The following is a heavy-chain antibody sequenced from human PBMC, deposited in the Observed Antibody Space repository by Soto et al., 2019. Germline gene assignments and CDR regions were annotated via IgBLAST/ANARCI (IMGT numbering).Heavy chain of an antibody. CDR2: ISYDGGNK. CDR1: GFTFSSYA. Sequence: GGSLRLSCAASGFTFSSYAMHWVRQAPGKGLEWVAVISYDGGNKYYADSVKGRFTISRDNSKNTLYLQMNSLRAEDTAVYYCARVRYYDSSGYFDYWGQGTLVTVSS. D-gene: IGHD3-22*01. V-gene: IGHV3-30-3*01. J-gene: IGHJ4*02. CDR3: ARVRYYDSSGYFDY.